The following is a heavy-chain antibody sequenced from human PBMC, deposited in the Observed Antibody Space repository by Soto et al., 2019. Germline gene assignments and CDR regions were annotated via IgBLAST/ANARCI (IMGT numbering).Heavy chain of an antibody. CDR1: GYSFTNND. Sequence: QVKLVQSGAEVREPGASVKVSCKASGYSFTNNDVSWVRQATGPGLEWMGWMNPGSGDTGYAQKFQGRVTMTRDISRATAYMELSSLRSDDTAIYYCARMATFGSLNWFDPWGQGTLVTVSS. J-gene: IGHJ5*02. CDR2: MNPGSGDT. CDR3: ARMATFGSLNWFDP. V-gene: IGHV1-8*01. D-gene: IGHD3-16*01.